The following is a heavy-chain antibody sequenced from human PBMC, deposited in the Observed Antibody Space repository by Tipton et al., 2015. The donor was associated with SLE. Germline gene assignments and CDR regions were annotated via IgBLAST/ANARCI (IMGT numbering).Heavy chain of an antibody. CDR3: ARHRAYCTSASCYSLLDF. J-gene: IGHJ4*02. Sequence: SLRLSCAASGFTFSSYAMSWVRQAPGKGLEWVSDISGSGTSTYYADSVKGRFTISRDNSKNTLYLQMNSLRAEDTAVYYCARHRAYCTSASCYSLLDFWGQGTLVTVSS. CDR1: GFTFSSYA. CDR2: ISGSGTST. V-gene: IGHV3-23*01. D-gene: IGHD2-2*02.